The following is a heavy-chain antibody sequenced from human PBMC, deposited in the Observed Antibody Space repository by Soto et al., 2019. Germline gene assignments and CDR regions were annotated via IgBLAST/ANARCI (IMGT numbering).Heavy chain of an antibody. CDR2: IWYDGSNK. V-gene: IGHV3-33*01. CDR3: ARDRSSSWSNFDY. J-gene: IGHJ4*02. CDR1: GFTFSSYG. Sequence: QVQLVESGGGVVQPGRSLRLSCAASGFTFSSYGMHWVRQAPGKGLEWVAVIWYDGSNKYYAYSVKGRFTISRDNSKNTLYLQMNSLRAEDTAVYYCARDRSSSWSNFDYWGQGTLVTVSS. D-gene: IGHD6-13*01.